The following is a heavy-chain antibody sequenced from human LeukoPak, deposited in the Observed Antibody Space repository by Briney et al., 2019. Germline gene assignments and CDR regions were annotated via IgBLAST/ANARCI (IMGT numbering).Heavy chain of an antibody. CDR2: ISSSGSTI. Sequence: GGSLRLSCAASGFTFSDYYMSWIRQAPGKGLEWVSYISSSGSTIYYADSVKGRFTISRDNAQNSLSLQMNSLRAEDTAVYYCARSTRRDTEVALAEYFQHWGQGTLVTVSS. J-gene: IGHJ1*01. CDR3: ARSTRRDTEVALAEYFQH. D-gene: IGHD5-18*01. V-gene: IGHV3-11*01. CDR1: GFTFSDYY.